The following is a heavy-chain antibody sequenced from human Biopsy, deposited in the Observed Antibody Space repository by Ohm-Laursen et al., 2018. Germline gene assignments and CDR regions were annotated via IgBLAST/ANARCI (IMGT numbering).Heavy chain of an antibody. CDR1: GYTFTGYY. J-gene: IGHJ6*02. Sequence: SSVKVSCKASGYTFTGYYIHWVRQAPGQGLEWMGGIIPNFGTADYTQKFQGRVTITADEYKNTAYMDLNSLRSDDTAVYYCAMNFGGGSQSSYYHYGMDVWGQGTTVIVSS. CDR3: AMNFGGGSQSSYYHYGMDV. D-gene: IGHD2-21*01. CDR2: IIPNFGTA. V-gene: IGHV1-69*01.